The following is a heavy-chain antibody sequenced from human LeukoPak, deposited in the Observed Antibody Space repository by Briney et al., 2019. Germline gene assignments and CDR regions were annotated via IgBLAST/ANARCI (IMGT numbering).Heavy chain of an antibody. CDR3: ASIAVAGNEDY. CDR1: DGSISSYY. J-gene: IGHJ4*02. V-gene: IGHV4-59*05. Sequence: SETLSLTCAVSDGSISSYYWNWVRQPPGKGLEWIGSIYYSGSTYYNPSLKSRVTISVDTSKNQFSLKLSSVTAADTAVYYCASIAVAGNEDYWGQGTLVTVSS. CDR2: IYYSGST. D-gene: IGHD6-19*01.